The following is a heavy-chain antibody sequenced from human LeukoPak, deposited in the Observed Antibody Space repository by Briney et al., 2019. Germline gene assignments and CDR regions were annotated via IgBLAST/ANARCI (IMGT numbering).Heavy chain of an antibody. V-gene: IGHV3-23*01. CDR3: AKDRCSSTSCSFYY. CDR2: ISGSGGST. D-gene: IGHD2-2*01. CDR1: GFTFSSYA. J-gene: IGHJ4*02. Sequence: GGSLRLSCAASGFTFSSYAMSWVRQAPGKGLEWVSAISGSGGSTYYADSVKGRFTISRDNSKNTLYLQMNSLRAEDTAVYYRAKDRCSSTSCSFYYWGQGTLVTVSS.